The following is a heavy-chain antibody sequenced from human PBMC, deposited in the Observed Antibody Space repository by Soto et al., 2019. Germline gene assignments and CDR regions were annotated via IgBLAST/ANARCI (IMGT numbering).Heavy chain of an antibody. Sequence: GGSLRLSCAASGFTFSKYGMHWVRQTPGKGLEWVALILYDGSNKYYADSVKGRFTISRDNSKNTLYLQVSSLRAEDTAVYYCAKSRDAYNFYFYYGMDVWGQGTTVTVSS. V-gene: IGHV3-30*18. J-gene: IGHJ6*02. CDR2: ILYDGSNK. CDR1: GFTFSKYG. CDR3: AKSRDAYNFYFYYGMDV. D-gene: IGHD2-2*01.